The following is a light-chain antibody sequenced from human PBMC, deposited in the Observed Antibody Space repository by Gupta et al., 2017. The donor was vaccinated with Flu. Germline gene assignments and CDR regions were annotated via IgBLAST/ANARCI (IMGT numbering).Light chain of an antibody. V-gene: IGKV1-39*01. J-gene: IGKJ4*02. Sequence: PSSASASVGDRVTITCRASPSMNNYLKWYQQEAGKAPRLLIYDASNLHSGVPPRFSGSGSGTEFILTISSLKPEDFATYYCQQSYTSPLTFGEGTKVEVK. CDR1: PSMNNY. CDR2: DAS. CDR3: QQSYTSPLT.